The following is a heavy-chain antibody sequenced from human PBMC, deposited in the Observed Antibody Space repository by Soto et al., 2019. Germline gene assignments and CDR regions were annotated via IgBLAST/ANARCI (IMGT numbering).Heavy chain of an antibody. CDR3: ARVGGGQKYYFDY. CDR1: GGSFSGYY. Sequence: QVQLQQWGAGLLKPSETLSLTCAVYGGSFSGYYWSWIRQPPGKGLEWIGEINHSGSTNYNPSLKSRVTISVDTSKNQFSLKLSSVTAADTAVYYCARVGGGQKYYFDYWGQGTLVTVSS. V-gene: IGHV4-34*01. D-gene: IGHD3-16*01. CDR2: INHSGST. J-gene: IGHJ4*02.